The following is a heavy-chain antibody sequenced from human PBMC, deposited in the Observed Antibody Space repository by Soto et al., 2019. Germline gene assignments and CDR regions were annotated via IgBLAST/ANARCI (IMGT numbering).Heavy chain of an antibody. D-gene: IGHD3-3*01. CDR3: ARGSRFLEWSRYYYYGMDI. CDR2: INHSGST. V-gene: IGHV4-34*01. CDR1: GGSFSGYY. Sequence: PSETLSLTCAVYGGSFSGYYWSWIRQPPGKELEWIGEINHSGSTNYNPSLKSRVTISVDTSKNQFSLKLSSVTAADTAVYYCARGSRFLEWSRYYYYGMDIWGQGTTVTVSS. J-gene: IGHJ6*02.